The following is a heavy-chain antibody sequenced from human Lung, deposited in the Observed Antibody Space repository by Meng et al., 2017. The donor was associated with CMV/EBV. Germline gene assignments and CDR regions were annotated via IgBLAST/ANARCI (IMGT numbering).Heavy chain of an antibody. CDR3: TRGRGSTHKGNWFDP. V-gene: IGHV1-8*01. D-gene: IGHD3-10*01. J-gene: IGHJ5*02. CDR2: MNPNSGNT. CDR1: GYTFTSYD. Sequence: SXXVSXKASGYTFTSYDINWVRQATGQGLEWMGWMNPNSGNTAYAPKFQGRLTMTRNTSINTAYMDLSSLRSEDTAIYYCTRGRGSTHKGNWFDPWGQGXLVTVSS.